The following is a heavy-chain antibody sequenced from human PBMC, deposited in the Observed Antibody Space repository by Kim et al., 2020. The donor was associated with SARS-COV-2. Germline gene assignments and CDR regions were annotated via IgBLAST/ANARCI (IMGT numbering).Heavy chain of an antibody. D-gene: IGHD6-19*01. J-gene: IGHJ4*02. Sequence: FQGRVTITADKSTSTAYMELSSLRSEDTAVYYCARDNPSGSGWYGYYFDYWGQGTLVTVSS. V-gene: IGHV1-69*04. CDR3: ARDNPSGSGWYGYYFDY.